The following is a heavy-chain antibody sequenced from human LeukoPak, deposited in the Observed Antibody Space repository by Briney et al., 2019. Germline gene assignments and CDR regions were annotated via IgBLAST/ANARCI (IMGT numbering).Heavy chain of an antibody. V-gene: IGHV3-23*01. CDR3: AKDLRLGLRYFDWLLSPFDY. D-gene: IGHD3-9*01. CDR1: GLTFSSYA. CDR2: ISGSGDST. Sequence: GGSLRLSCAASGLTFSSYAMSWVRQAPGKGLEWVSSISGSGDSTYYADSVKGRFTISRDNSKNTLYLQMNSLRPEDTAVYYCAKDLRLGLRYFDWLLSPFDYWCQGTLVTVSS. J-gene: IGHJ4*02.